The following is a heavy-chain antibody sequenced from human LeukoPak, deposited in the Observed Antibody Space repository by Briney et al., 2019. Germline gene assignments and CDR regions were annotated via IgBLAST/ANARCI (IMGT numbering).Heavy chain of an antibody. V-gene: IGHV3-23*01. CDR2: ISDSGGST. CDR3: AKDVYGGNSGQGFNFDY. Sequence: GGSLRLSCAASGFTFNTFAMTWVRQAPGKGLEWVSGISDSGGSTYYADSVKGRFTISRDNSKNTLYLQMNSLRAEDTAVYYCAKDVYGGNSGQGFNFDYWGQGTLVTVSS. J-gene: IGHJ4*02. D-gene: IGHD4-23*01. CDR1: GFTFNTFA.